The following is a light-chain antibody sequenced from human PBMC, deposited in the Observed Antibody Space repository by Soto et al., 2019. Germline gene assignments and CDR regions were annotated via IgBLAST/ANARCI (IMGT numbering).Light chain of an antibody. CDR3: CSYAGSYTHYV. Sequence: QSALPQPRSVSGSPGQSITISCTGTSSDVGGYNYVSWYRQYPGKAPKLMIYDVSKRPSGVPDRFSGSKSGNTASLTISGLQAEDEADYYCCSYAGSYTHYVFGTGTKLTVL. CDR2: DVS. V-gene: IGLV2-11*01. J-gene: IGLJ1*01. CDR1: SSDVGGYNY.